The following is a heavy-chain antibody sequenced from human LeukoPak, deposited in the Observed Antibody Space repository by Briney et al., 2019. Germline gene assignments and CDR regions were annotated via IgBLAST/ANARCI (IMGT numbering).Heavy chain of an antibody. CDR2: ISGNGGTT. J-gene: IGHJ4*02. Sequence: SGGSLRLSCAASGFSFGSYGLSWVRQAPGKGLQWVSYISGNGGTTYYADSVEGRFTISRDNAKNSLYLQMNSLRAEDTALYYCAKDGWNTAAGPRWDYFDYWGQGTLVTVSS. CDR3: AKDGWNTAAGPRWDYFDY. V-gene: IGHV3-48*04. D-gene: IGHD6-13*01. CDR1: GFSFGSYG.